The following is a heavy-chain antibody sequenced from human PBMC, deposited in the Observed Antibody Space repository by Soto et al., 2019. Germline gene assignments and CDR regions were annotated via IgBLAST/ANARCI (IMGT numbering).Heavy chain of an antibody. CDR3: ARVHGDLPLYYYYYGMDV. Sequence: QVQLVQSGAEVKKPGASVKVSCKASGYTFTSYGISWVRQAPGQGLEWMGWISAYNGNTNYAQKLQGRVTMTTDTSTSTAYMELRSLRSDDTAVYYCARVHGDLPLYYYYYGMDVWGQGTTVTVSS. D-gene: IGHD4-17*01. J-gene: IGHJ6*02. V-gene: IGHV1-18*04. CDR2: ISAYNGNT. CDR1: GYTFTSYG.